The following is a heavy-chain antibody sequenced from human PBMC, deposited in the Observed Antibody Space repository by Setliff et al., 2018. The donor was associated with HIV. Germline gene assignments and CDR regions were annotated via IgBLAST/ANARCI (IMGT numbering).Heavy chain of an antibody. CDR1: GFTFNNYW. CDR3: AKDYGDGHNWGAFDI. CDR2: ISDSGGST. J-gene: IGHJ3*02. Sequence: GGSLRLSCAASGFTFNNYWMSWVRQAPGKGLEWVSTISDSGGSTYYADSVKGRFTISRDNSKKYVYLQMNSLRVEDTALYFCAKDYGDGHNWGAFDIWGQGTMVTVSS. D-gene: IGHD1-1*01. V-gene: IGHV3-23*01.